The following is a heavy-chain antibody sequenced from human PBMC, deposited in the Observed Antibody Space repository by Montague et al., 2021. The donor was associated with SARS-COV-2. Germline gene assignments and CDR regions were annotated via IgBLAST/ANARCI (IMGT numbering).Heavy chain of an antibody. V-gene: IGHV4-39*01. CDR1: GGSISSSSYY. CDR2: IYYSGGT. CDR3: ARLHCSSTSCYYLFFAETSHFDX. D-gene: IGHD2-2*01. J-gene: IGHJ4*02. Sequence: SETLSLTCTVSGGSISSSSYYWGWIRQPPGKGLEWIGSIYYSGGTYYNPSLKSRVTISVDTSKNQFSLKLSSVTAADTAVYYCARLHCSSTSCYYLFFAETSHFDXWGQGTLVTVSS.